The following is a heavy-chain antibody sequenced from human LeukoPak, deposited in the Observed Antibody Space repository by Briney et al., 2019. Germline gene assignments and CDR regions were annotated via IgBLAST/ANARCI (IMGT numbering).Heavy chain of an antibody. D-gene: IGHD2-2*01. CDR3: ARAPSYCSSTSCYPLYYYYMDV. V-gene: IGHV4-34*01. CDR2: INHSGST. J-gene: IGHJ6*03. Sequence: SWVRQPPGKGLEWIGEINHSGSTNYNPSLKSRVTISVDTSKNQFSLKLSSVTAADTAVYYCARAPSYCSSTSCYPLYYYYMDVWGKGTTVTVSS.